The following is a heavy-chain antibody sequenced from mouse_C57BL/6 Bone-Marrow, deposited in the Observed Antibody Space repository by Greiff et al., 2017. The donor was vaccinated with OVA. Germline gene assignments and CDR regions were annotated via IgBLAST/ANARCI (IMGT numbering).Heavy chain of an antibody. D-gene: IGHD1-1*01. Sequence: VQLQQPGAELVMPGASVKLSCKASGYTFTSYWMHWGKPRPGQGLEWIGEIDSSDSYTNYHQKFKGKSTLTVDKSSSTAYIQLSRLTSEDSAVYYCARKYCGSSWYFDVWGTGTTVTVSS. V-gene: IGHV1-69*01. CDR1: GYTFTSYW. J-gene: IGHJ1*03. CDR3: ARKYCGSSWYFDV. CDR2: IDSSDSYT.